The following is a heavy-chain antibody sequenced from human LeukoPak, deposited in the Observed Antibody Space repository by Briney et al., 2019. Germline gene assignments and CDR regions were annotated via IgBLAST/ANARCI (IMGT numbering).Heavy chain of an antibody. CDR3: ARVLHCSSTSCNWFDP. D-gene: IGHD2-2*01. CDR2: IYTSGST. Sequence: NPSETLSLTCTVSGGSISSYYWSWIRQPAGKGLEWIGRIYTSGSTNYNPSLKSRVTMSVDTSKNQFSLKLSSVTAADTVVYYCARVLHCSSTSCNWFDPWGQGTLVTVSS. V-gene: IGHV4-4*07. J-gene: IGHJ5*02. CDR1: GGSISSYY.